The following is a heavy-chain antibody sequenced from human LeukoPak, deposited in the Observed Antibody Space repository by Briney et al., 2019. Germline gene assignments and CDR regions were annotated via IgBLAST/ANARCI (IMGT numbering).Heavy chain of an antibody. Sequence: GASVKVSCKTSGYTFFNYGISWLRQAPGQGLERMGWISAYSGNTNYAQNLQGRVTMTTDTSTSTVHMELRNLRSDDTAVYFCARDRAYGSGNWFDPWGQGTLVTVSS. D-gene: IGHD3-10*01. J-gene: IGHJ5*02. CDR2: ISAYSGNT. CDR1: GYTFFNYG. V-gene: IGHV1-18*01. CDR3: ARDRAYGSGNWFDP.